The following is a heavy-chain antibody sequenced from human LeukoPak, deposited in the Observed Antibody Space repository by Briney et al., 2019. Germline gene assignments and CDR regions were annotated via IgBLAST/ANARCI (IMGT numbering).Heavy chain of an antibody. CDR1: GYTFTAYY. CDR3: ARTKLRFLEWNTYCYYYMDV. CDR2: INPDSGDT. V-gene: IGHV1-2*02. D-gene: IGHD3-3*01. Sequence: GASVKVSCKASGYTFTAYYIHWVRQAPGQGLEWMGWINPDSGDTNYAQKFQGRVTITADESTSTAYMELSSLRSEDTAVYYCARTKLRFLEWNTYCYYYMDVWGKGTTVTVSS. J-gene: IGHJ6*03.